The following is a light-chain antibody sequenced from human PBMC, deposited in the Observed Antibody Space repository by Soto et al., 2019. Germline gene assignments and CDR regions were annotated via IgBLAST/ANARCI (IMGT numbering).Light chain of an antibody. CDR3: QQYNKWPPLT. V-gene: IGKV3-15*01. Sequence: EIVMTRSPATLSVSPGERATLSCRASQYISNDLAWYQQKPGQAPRPLIYAASTRATGIPARFSGSGSGTEFTLTISNLQSEDFAVYYCQQYNKWPPLTFGGGTKVEI. J-gene: IGKJ4*01. CDR2: AAS. CDR1: QYISND.